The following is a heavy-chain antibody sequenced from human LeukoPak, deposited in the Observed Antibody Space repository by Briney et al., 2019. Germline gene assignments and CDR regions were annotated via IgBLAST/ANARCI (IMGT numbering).Heavy chain of an antibody. J-gene: IGHJ3*02. Sequence: ASVKVSCKASGYTFTNYAVNWVRQAPGQGFEWMGWINTNTGNPTYAQGFTGRFVFSLDTSVSTAYLQISNLKAEDTAVYYCARQGNDAFDIWGQGTLVTVSS. D-gene: IGHD4-23*01. V-gene: IGHV7-4-1*02. CDR3: ARQGNDAFDI. CDR2: INTNTGNP. CDR1: GYTFTNYA.